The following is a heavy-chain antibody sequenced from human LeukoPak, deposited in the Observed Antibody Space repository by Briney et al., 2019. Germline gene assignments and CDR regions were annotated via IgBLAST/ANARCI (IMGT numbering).Heavy chain of an antibody. CDR1: GYTFTSWG. J-gene: IGHJ4*02. CDR2: ISAYNGNT. CDR3: ATGGAVAGTGGY. V-gene: IGHV1-18*01. D-gene: IGHD6-19*01. Sequence: ASVKVSCKASGYTFTSWGISWVRRATGQGLEWMGWISAYNGNTNSAQKLQGRVTMTTDTSTSTAYMELRSLRSDDTAVYYCATGGAVAGTGGYWGQGTLVTVSS.